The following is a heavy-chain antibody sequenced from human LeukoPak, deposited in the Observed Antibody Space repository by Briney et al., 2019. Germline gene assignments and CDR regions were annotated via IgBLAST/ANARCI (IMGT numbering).Heavy chain of an antibody. CDR2: ISYDGSNK. Sequence: PGRSLRLACAAYGFTFSSYAMHWVRQAPGKGLEWVAVISYDGSNKYYGDSVKGRFTISRDNSKNSLYLQMNSLRAEDTAVYYCARGSLFGVVQYFDYWGQGTLVTVSS. CDR3: ARGSLFGVVQYFDY. D-gene: IGHD3-3*01. CDR1: GFTFSSYA. V-gene: IGHV3-30*01. J-gene: IGHJ4*02.